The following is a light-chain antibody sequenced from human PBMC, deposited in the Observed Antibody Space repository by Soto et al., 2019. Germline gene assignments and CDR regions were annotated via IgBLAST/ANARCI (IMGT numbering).Light chain of an antibody. Sequence: DIQMTQSPSSVSASVGDTINITCRASQDIKKWMAWYQQKPGKAPKVLIYAASNLESGVSSRFSGSGAGTEFSLTSRSLQTEDFATYCCHQATTFPNTFGPWTKVDIK. J-gene: IGKJ3*01. V-gene: IGKV1-12*01. CDR3: HQATTFPNT. CDR2: AAS. CDR1: QDIKKW.